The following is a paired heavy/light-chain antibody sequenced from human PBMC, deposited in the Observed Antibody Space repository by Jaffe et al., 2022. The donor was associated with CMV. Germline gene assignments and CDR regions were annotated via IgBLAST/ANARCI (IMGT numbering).Light chain of an antibody. V-gene: IGLV6-57*04. CDR1: SGSIASNY. CDR2: EDN. J-gene: IGLJ3*02. Sequence: NFMLTQPHSVSESPGKTVTISCTRSSGSIASNYVQWYQQRPGSAPTTVIYEDNQRPSGVPDRFSGSIDSSSNSASLTISGLKTEDEADYYCQSYDSSNRNWVFGGGTKLTVL. CDR3: QSYDSSNRNWV.
Heavy chain of an antibody. CDR1: GGSISSSSYY. D-gene: IGHD3-22*01. V-gene: IGHV4-39*01. J-gene: IGHJ4*02. CDR3: ARRNYYDSSGYFTPAHFDY. Sequence: QLQLQESGPGLVKPSETLSLTCTVSGGSISSSSYYWGWIRQPPGKGLEWIGSIYYSGSTYYNPSLKSRVTISVDTSKNQFSLKLSSVTAADTAVYYCARRNYYDSSGYFTPAHFDYWGQGTLVTVSS. CDR2: IYYSGST.